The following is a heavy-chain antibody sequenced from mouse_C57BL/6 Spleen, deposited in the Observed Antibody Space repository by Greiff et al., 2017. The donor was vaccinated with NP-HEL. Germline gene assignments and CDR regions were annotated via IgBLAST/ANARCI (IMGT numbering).Heavy chain of an antibody. CDR1: GFTFSDSG. Sequence: EVKLVESGGGLVKPGGSLKLSCAASGFTFSDSGMHWVRQAPEKGLEWVAYISSGSSTIYYADTVKGRFTISRGNAKNTLFLQMTSLRSEDTAMYYCAKIYGSSSYFDYWGQGTTLTVSS. D-gene: IGHD1-1*01. J-gene: IGHJ2*01. V-gene: IGHV5-17*01. CDR3: AKIYGSSSYFDY. CDR2: ISSGSSTI.